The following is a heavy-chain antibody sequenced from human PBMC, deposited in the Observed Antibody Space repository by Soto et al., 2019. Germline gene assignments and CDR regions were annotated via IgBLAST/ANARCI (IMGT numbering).Heavy chain of an antibody. CDR3: AAYFGGTPYY. CDR1: GFTFSDYY. D-gene: IGHD2-15*01. Sequence: GGSLRLSCAASGFTFSDYYMSWIRQAPGKGLEWVSYISTSSSYINYADSVEGRFTISRDNAQNSLYLQMNSLRAEDTPVYYCAAYFGGTPYYWGQGTLVTVS. J-gene: IGHJ4*01. CDR2: ISTSSSYI. V-gene: IGHV3-11*06.